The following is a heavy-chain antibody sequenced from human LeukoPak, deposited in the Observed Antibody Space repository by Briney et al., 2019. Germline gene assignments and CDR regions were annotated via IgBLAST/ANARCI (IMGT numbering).Heavy chain of an antibody. CDR2: IGGSGGST. CDR1: GFTFSRCA. Sequence: GGSLRLSCAASGFTFSRCAMSWVGQAPGKGREWVSAIGGSGGSTYYADSVEGRFIISRDNSKNTLYLQMNSLRAEDRAVYYCAKECLNYDSSGYDYWGQGTLVAVSS. D-gene: IGHD3-22*01. CDR3: AKECLNYDSSGYDY. V-gene: IGHV3-23*01. J-gene: IGHJ4*02.